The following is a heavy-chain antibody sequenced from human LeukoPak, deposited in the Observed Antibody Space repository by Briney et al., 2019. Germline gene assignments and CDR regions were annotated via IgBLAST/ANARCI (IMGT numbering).Heavy chain of an antibody. J-gene: IGHJ6*02. Sequence: PSETLSLTCTVSGGSISSYYWSWIRQPPGKGLEWIGYIYYSGSTNYNPSLKSRVTISVDTSKNQFSLKLSSVTAADTAVYYCARIPGAYYYYGMDVWGQGTTVTVSS. CDR3: ARIPGAYYYYGMDV. CDR1: GGSISSYY. V-gene: IGHV4-59*01. D-gene: IGHD7-27*01. CDR2: IYYSGST.